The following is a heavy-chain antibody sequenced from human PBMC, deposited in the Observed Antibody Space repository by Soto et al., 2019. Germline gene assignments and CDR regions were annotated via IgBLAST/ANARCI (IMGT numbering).Heavy chain of an antibody. CDR3: ANENGYSSSWFEFDY. CDR1: GFTFSSYA. V-gene: IGHV3-23*01. D-gene: IGHD6-13*01. Sequence: EVQLLESGGGLVQPGGSLRLSCAASGFTFSSYAMSWVRQAPGKGLEWVSAISGSGGSTYYADSVKGRFTISRDNSKNTLYLQMNSLRAEDTDVYYCANENGYSSSWFEFDYWGQGTLVTVSS. J-gene: IGHJ4*02. CDR2: ISGSGGST.